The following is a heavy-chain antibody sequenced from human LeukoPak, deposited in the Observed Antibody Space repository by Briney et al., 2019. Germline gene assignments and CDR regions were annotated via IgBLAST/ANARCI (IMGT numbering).Heavy chain of an antibody. J-gene: IGHJ4*02. CDR1: GFTFSSYA. CDR2: ISGSGFST. CDR3: AKSPDFLRFLEWLGRIDS. Sequence: QPGGFLRLSSAASGFTFSSYAMHWVRQAPGQGLEWVSGISGSGFSTYYAESVKRSFTISRDNSRNTLYLQMTSLRAEDKAVYYCAKSPDFLRFLEWLGRIDSWGQGTLVTVSS. V-gene: IGHV3-23*01. D-gene: IGHD3-3*01.